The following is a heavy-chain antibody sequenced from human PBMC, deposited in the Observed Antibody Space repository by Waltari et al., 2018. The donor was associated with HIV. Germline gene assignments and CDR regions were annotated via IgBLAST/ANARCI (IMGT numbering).Heavy chain of an antibody. V-gene: IGHV3-74*01. CDR1: GFIFSNYW. Sequence: EVQLMESGGELVQPGGSLRLSCAASGFIFSNYWMHWVRHRPGEGLMLGSGVNGEGRKTNYADFVKGRFTISRDNDKKTVFLQMDSLRVEDTAVYYCVRDGGWNYDSWGRGTLVTVSS. D-gene: IGHD6-19*01. J-gene: IGHJ4*02. CDR3: VRDGGWNYDS. CDR2: VNGEGRKT.